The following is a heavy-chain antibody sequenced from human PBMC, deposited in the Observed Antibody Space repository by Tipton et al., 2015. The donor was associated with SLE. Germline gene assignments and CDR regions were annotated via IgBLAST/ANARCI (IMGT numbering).Heavy chain of an antibody. CDR1: GGSISSSSYY. D-gene: IGHD4-23*01. Sequence: TLSLTCTVSGGSISSSSYYWSWIRQPPGKGLEWIGEINHSGRTNCNPSLKSRVTISVDTSKNQFSLKLSSVTAADTAVYYCARGPPYGGNSEDYWGQGTLVTVSS. CDR2: INHSGRT. CDR3: ARGPPYGGNSEDY. V-gene: IGHV4-39*07. J-gene: IGHJ4*02.